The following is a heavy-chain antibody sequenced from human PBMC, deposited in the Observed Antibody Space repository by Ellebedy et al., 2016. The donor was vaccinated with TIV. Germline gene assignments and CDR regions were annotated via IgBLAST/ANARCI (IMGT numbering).Heavy chain of an antibody. Sequence: ASVKVSCKASGGTFSSYGVSWVRQAPGQGLEWMGRIIPILGITNNAQKFQGRVTITADKSTFSTAYMELSSLSFEDTAVYYCARVPLRFLEWVFMDVWGQGTTVSVSS. J-gene: IGHJ6*02. D-gene: IGHD3-3*01. CDR1: GGTFSSYG. CDR3: ARVPLRFLEWVFMDV. V-gene: IGHV1-69*04. CDR2: IIPILGIT.